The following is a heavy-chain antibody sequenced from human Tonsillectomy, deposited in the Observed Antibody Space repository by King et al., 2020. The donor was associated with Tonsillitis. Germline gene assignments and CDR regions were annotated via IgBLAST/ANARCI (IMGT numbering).Heavy chain of an antibody. D-gene: IGHD1-14*01. J-gene: IGHJ5*01. Sequence: VQLVESGGGLVNPGGSLRLSCAAFGFTFSDARMSWVRQAPGKGLEWVVCIKIKTQGETKDYAAPVKGRVTISSDDSKNRLYLQMNSLKTEDTAVYYCITGLGRTNGDSWGPGTLVTVSS. CDR3: ITGLGRTNGDS. CDR2: IKIKTQGETK. V-gene: IGHV3-15*01. CDR1: GFTFSDAR.